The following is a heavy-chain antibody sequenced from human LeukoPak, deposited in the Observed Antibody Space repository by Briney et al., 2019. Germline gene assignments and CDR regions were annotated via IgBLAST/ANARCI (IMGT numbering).Heavy chain of an antibody. D-gene: IGHD7-27*01. Sequence: GGSLRLSCAASGFTFDDYGMSWVRPAPGKGLEWVYGINWNGGSTGYADSVKGRFTISRDNAKNSLYLQMNSLRAEDAALYHCARLKHGLGVDWFDPWGQGTLVTVSS. J-gene: IGHJ5*02. CDR3: ARLKHGLGVDWFDP. CDR2: INWNGGST. CDR1: GFTFDDYG. V-gene: IGHV3-20*01.